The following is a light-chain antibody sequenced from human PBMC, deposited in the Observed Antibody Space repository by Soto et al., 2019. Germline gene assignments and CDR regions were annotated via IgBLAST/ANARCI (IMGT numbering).Light chain of an antibody. J-gene: IGKJ2*01. CDR3: QQYNNWPPGYT. V-gene: IGKV3D-15*01. CDR2: GAS. Sequence: EIVMTQSPATLSVSPGERATLSCRASQRVSSNFAWYQQKPGQAPRLLIYGASTRATGIPARFSGSGSGTEFTLTISSLQSEDFAVYYCQQYNNWPPGYTLGQGTKLEIK. CDR1: QRVSSN.